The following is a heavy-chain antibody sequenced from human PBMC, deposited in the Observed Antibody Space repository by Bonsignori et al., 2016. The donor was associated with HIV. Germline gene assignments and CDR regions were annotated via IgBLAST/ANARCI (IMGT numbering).Heavy chain of an antibody. CDR1: GYTFTGYY. CDR3: ATSYDSSGPGPLYYYYYYMDV. D-gene: IGHD3-22*01. Sequence: ASVKVSCKASGYTFTGYYMHWVRQAPGQGLEWMGWINPNSGGTNYAQKFQGRVTMTRDTSISTAYMELSRLRSDDTAVYYCATSYDSSGPGPLYYYYYYMDVWGKGTTVTVSS. J-gene: IGHJ6*03. V-gene: IGHV1-2*02. CDR2: INPNSGGT.